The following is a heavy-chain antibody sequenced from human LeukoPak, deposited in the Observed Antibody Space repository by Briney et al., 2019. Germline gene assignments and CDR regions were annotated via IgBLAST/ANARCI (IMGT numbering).Heavy chain of an antibody. CDR2: IKQDGSEK. J-gene: IGHJ4*02. Sequence: GGSLRLSCAASGFTFSDYWMSWVRQAPGKGLEWVASIKQDGSEKYYVDSVKGRFTISRDNAKNSLYLQMNSLRAEDTAVYYCARDDYVWGSYRWGQGTLVTVSS. V-gene: IGHV3-7*01. D-gene: IGHD3-16*02. CDR3: ARDDYVWGSYR. CDR1: GFTFSDYW.